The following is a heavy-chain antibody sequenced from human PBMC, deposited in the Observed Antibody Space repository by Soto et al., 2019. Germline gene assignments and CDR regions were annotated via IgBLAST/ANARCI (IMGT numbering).Heavy chain of an antibody. V-gene: IGHV1-2*04. Sequence: ASVKVSCKASGGTFSSYTISWVRQAPGQGLEWMGRIIPNSGGTNYAQKFQGWVTMTRDTSISTAYMELSRLRSDDTAVYYCARGYCSGGSCYAHYYYYGMDVWGQGTTVTVSS. J-gene: IGHJ6*02. D-gene: IGHD2-15*01. CDR3: ARGYCSGGSCYAHYYYYGMDV. CDR2: IIPNSGGT. CDR1: GGTFSSYT.